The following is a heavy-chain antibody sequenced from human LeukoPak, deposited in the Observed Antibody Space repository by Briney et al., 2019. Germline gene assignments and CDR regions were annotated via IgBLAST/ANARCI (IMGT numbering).Heavy chain of an antibody. Sequence: GGSLRLSCAASEFSVSDNHLTWVRQAPGKGLEWVSVIYSGGGTFNADSVRGRFTISRDNSKNTVYLQMNSLRAEDTAMYYCATDSSVWRVFDIWGQGTMVTVSS. V-gene: IGHV3-66*01. J-gene: IGHJ3*02. CDR3: ATDSSVWRVFDI. CDR2: IYSGGGT. CDR1: EFSVSDNH. D-gene: IGHD2-2*01.